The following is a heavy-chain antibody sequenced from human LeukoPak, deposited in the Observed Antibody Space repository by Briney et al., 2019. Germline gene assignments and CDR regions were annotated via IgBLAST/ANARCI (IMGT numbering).Heavy chain of an antibody. Sequence: GGSLRLSCAASGFTFSSYAMSWVRQAPGKGLEWVSHISGGGATTYYADSVKGRFTISRDNSKNTLYLQMNSLRAEDTAVYYCARDYSSGWEFDYWGQGTLVTVSS. CDR3: ARDYSSGWEFDY. CDR1: GFTFSSYA. CDR2: ISGGGATT. D-gene: IGHD6-19*01. V-gene: IGHV3-23*01. J-gene: IGHJ4*02.